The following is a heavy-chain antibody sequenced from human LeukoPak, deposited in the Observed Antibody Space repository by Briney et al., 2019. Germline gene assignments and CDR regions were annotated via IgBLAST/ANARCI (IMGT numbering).Heavy chain of an antibody. CDR1: GFTFSSYG. CDR2: ISYDGSNK. V-gene: IGHV3-30*18. J-gene: IGHJ4*02. Sequence: GGSLRLSGAASGFTFSSYGMHWVRQAPGKGLEWVAVISYDGSNKYYADSVKGRFTISRDNFKNTLHLQMNSLRAEDTAVYYCAKIWNPITMVRGVIDYWGQGTLVTVSS. D-gene: IGHD3-10*01. CDR3: AKIWNPITMVRGVIDY.